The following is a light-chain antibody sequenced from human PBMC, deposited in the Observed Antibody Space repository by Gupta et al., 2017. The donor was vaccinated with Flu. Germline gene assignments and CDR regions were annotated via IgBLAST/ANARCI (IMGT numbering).Light chain of an antibody. J-gene: IGLJ3*02. CDR2: DVS. Sequence: SSDVANYNYVSWYQQHPGKTPKVMIYDVSKRPSVVPDRFSGSKSGNTASLTISGLQAEDEADYYCCSYAGSYTWVFGGGTKVTVL. CDR1: SSDVANYNY. V-gene: IGLV2-11*03. CDR3: CSYAGSYTWV.